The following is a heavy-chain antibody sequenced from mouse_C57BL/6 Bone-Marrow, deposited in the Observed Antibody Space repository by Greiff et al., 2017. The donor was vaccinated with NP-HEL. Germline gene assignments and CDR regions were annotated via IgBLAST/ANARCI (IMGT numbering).Heavy chain of an antibody. CDR2: ITHSGET. CDR1: GFPITSGYY. D-gene: IGHD2-1*01. V-gene: IGHV12-3*01. J-gene: IGHJ2*01. CDR3: AGDRYGNYYFDY. Sequence: VHLVESGPGLVKPSQSLFLTCSITGFPITSGYYWFWIRQSPGKPLEWMGYITHSGETFYNPSLQSPISITRETSKNQFFLQLNSVTTEDTAMYDCAGDRYGNYYFDYWGQGTTLTVSS.